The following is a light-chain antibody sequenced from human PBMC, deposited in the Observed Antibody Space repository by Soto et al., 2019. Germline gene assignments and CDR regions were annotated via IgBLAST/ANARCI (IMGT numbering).Light chain of an antibody. CDR3: SSYAGSNNWV. CDR1: RSDVGDYNY. CDR2: EVI. J-gene: IGLJ3*02. Sequence: QSALTQPPSASGSPGQSVTISCTGTRSDVGDYNYVSWYQQHPGTAPKLMIYEVIKRPSGVPDRFSGSKSGNTASLTVSGLQTEDEADYYCSSYAGSNNWVFGGGTKLTVL. V-gene: IGLV2-8*01.